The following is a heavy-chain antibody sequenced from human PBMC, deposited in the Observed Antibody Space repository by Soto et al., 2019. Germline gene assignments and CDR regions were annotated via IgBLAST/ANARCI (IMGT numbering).Heavy chain of an antibody. V-gene: IGHV1-3*01. CDR3: ARDTGDGTFDF. J-gene: IGHJ4*02. D-gene: IGHD7-27*01. Sequence: SVKVSCKASGYTFSSYAMHWVRQAPGQRLEWMGWINAGYGNTKSSQKFQDRVTISLDTSASTAYMELTSLRSEDTAVYYCARDTGDGTFDFWGQGTLVTVSS. CDR2: INAGYGNT. CDR1: GYTFSSYA.